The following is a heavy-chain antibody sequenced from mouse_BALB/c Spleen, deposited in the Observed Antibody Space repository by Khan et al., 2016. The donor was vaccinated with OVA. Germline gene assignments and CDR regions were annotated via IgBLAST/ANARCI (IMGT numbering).Heavy chain of an antibody. CDR3: ASGYFGNYEFAY. J-gene: IGHJ3*01. D-gene: IGHD2-1*01. CDR1: GYTFTNYW. V-gene: IGHV1S132*01. CDR2: IFPGTGTT. Sequence: QVQLKQSGAELVKPGASVKLSCKTTGYTFTNYWIQWVKQRPGQGLGWIGEIFPGTGTTYYNENFKAKATLTIDTSSSTAYMQLSSLTSEDSAVEYCASGYFGNYEFAYWGQGTQVTVSA.